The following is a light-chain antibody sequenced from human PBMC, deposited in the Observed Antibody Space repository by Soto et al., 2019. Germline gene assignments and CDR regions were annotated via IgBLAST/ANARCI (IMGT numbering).Light chain of an antibody. J-gene: IGKJ1*01. CDR2: GAS. Sequence: EIVMTQSPATLSVSPGETATLSCRASQSVRSNLAWYQQKPGQTPRLLISGASTRATDIPARFSGSGSGTEFTLTISSLQSEDFAVYYCQQYNNWPPAITFGQGTKVDI. CDR1: QSVRSN. CDR3: QQYNNWPPAIT. V-gene: IGKV3-15*01.